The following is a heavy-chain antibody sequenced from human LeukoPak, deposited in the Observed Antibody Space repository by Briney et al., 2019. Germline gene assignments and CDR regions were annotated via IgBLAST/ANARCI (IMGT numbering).Heavy chain of an antibody. CDR2: ISGSGGTT. CDR3: AKDWMATMDG. V-gene: IGHV3-23*01. CDR1: GFTFSSYA. D-gene: IGHD5-24*01. J-gene: IGHJ4*02. Sequence: GGSLRLSCAASGFTFSSYAVNWVRQAPGKGLEWVSAISGSGGTTYYADSVKGRFTISRDNSKNTLYLQMNSLRAEDTAVYYCAKDWMATMDGWGQGTLVTVSS.